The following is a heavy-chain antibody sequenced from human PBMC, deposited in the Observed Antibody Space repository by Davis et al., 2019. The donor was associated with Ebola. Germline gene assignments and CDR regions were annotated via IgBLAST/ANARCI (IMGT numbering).Heavy chain of an antibody. CDR1: GYSFTSYW. D-gene: IGHD3-3*01. CDR3: ARPRITIFGVVMGFDY. CDR2: IYPGDSDT. Sequence: KVSCKGSGYSFTSYWIGWVRQMPGKGLEWMGIIYPGDSDTRYSPSFQGQVTISADKSISTAYLQWSSLKASDTAMYYCARPRITIFGVVMGFDYWGQGTLVTVSS. V-gene: IGHV5-51*01. J-gene: IGHJ4*02.